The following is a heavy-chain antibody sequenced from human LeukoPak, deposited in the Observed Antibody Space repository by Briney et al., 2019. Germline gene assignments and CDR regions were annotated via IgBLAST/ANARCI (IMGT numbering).Heavy chain of an antibody. J-gene: IGHJ4*02. Sequence: PSQTLSLTCAVSGDSISSGDYSWSRIRQPPGKGLEWIGYIYNSGTTKYNPSLKSRVTISVDTSKNQFSLKLSSVTAADTAIYYCARNGDDSSDYYYFDYWGQGTLVTVSS. CDR2: IYNSGTT. CDR3: ARNGDDSSDYYYFDY. V-gene: IGHV4-30-4*07. D-gene: IGHD3-22*01. CDR1: GDSISSGDYS.